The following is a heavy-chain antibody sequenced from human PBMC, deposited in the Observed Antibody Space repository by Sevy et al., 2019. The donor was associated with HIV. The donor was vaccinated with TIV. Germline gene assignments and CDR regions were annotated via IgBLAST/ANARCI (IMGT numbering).Heavy chain of an antibody. CDR2: IWFDGSVK. D-gene: IGHD6-19*01. Sequence: GGSLRLSCAASGFSFSNSGMHWVRQAPGKGLEWVAAIWFDGSVKYYKDSVKDRFTIFRDNSRNTQYRQINSLIAEDTAVYYCARESPSDWYLDSWGQGALVTVSS. CDR3: ARESPSDWYLDS. V-gene: IGHV3-33*01. J-gene: IGHJ4*02. CDR1: GFSFSNSG.